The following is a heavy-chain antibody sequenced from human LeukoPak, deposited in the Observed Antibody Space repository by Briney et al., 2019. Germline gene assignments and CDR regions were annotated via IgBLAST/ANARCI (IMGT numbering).Heavy chain of an antibody. V-gene: IGHV4-59*02. D-gene: IGHD2-21*02. Sequence: SETLSLTCAVSGDSVSGHPWSWIRQPPGKGLDYIGFVDYNGYTNYNPSLKSRATTSMDTSKNQVSLNLNSVTPADAAVYYFARLAKCDGNCYSFDFWGQGLLVAVSS. CDR2: VDYNGYT. CDR3: ARLAKCDGNCYSFDF. CDR1: GDSVSGHP. J-gene: IGHJ4*02.